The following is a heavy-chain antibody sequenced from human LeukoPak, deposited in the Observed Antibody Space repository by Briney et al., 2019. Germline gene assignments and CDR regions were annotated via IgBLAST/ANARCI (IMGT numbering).Heavy chain of an antibody. CDR1: DFTFSFYW. D-gene: IGHD6-19*01. Sequence: GGSLRLSCAASDFTFSFYWMTWVHQAPGEGLEWVANILPDGSEKYYLDSVKGRFTISRDNPTNSLYLQINSLRAEDTALYYCGRLARNAWYAVDYWGQGTLVTVSS. J-gene: IGHJ4*02. V-gene: IGHV3-7*01. CDR3: GRLARNAWYAVDY. CDR2: ILPDGSEK.